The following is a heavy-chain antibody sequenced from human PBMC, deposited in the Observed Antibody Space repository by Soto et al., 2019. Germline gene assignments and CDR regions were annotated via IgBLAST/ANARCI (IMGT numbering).Heavy chain of an antibody. Sequence: GASVKVSCKASGYTFTNYYMHWVRQAPGQGLEWMGVINPSGGSTTYAQKFQGRVTMTRDTSTSTVYMELSSLISEDTTEYYCAREASKYSGMDVWGQGTTATVSS. CDR2: INPSGGST. CDR1: GYTFTNYY. CDR3: AREASKYSGMDV. D-gene: IGHD2-21*01. J-gene: IGHJ6*02. V-gene: IGHV1-46*01.